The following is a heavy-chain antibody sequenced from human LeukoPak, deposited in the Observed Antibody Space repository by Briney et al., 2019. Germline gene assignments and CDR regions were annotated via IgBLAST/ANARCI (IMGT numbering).Heavy chain of an antibody. J-gene: IGHJ5*02. V-gene: IGHV4-34*01. CDR2: INHSGST. Sequence: SETLSLTCAVYGGSFSGYYWSWIRQPPGKGLEWIGEINHSGSTNYNPSLKSRVTISVDTSKNQFSLKLSSVTAADTAVYYCARRRIVVVPAAQNWFDPWGQGTLVTVSS. CDR1: GGSFSGYY. D-gene: IGHD2-2*01. CDR3: ARRRIVVVPAAQNWFDP.